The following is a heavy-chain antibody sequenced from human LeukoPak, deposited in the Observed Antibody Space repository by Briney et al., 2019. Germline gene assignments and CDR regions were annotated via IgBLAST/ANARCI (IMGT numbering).Heavy chain of an antibody. CDR2: ISSSSSI. J-gene: IGHJ3*02. Sequence: PGGSLRLSCAASGFTFSSFSMTWVRQAPGKGLEWVSSISSSSSIHFADSVKGRFTISRDNAKNSVSLQINSLRAEDTALYYCARDRHFVAFDIWGQGTMVTVSS. CDR1: GFTFSSFS. CDR3: ARDRHFVAFDI. V-gene: IGHV3-21*01.